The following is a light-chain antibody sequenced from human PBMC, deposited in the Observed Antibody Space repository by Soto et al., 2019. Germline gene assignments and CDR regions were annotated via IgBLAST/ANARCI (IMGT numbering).Light chain of an antibody. CDR3: QQFNSYPQNT. CDR2: DAS. V-gene: IGKV1-13*02. Sequence: AIQLTQSPSSLSASVGDRVTITCRASQGISSALAWYQQKPGKAPKLLIYDASSLDSGVPSRFSGSGSGTDFTLTISSLQPEDFATYDCQQFNSYPQNTFGQGTKLEIK. CDR1: QGISSA. J-gene: IGKJ2*01.